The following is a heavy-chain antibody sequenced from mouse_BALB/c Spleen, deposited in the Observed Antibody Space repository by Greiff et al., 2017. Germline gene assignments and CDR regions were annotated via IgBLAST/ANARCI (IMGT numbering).Heavy chain of an antibody. J-gene: IGHJ3*01. Sequence: VQLQQSGAELVKPGASVKLSCKASGYTFTSYYMYWVKQRPGQGLEWIGEINPSNGGTNFNEKFKSKATLTVVKSSSTAYMQLSSLTSEDSAVYYCTRMPDGSYWGQGTLVTVSA. CDR2: INPSNGGT. V-gene: IGHV1S81*02. CDR3: TRMPDGSY. D-gene: IGHD2-3*01. CDR1: GYTFTSYY.